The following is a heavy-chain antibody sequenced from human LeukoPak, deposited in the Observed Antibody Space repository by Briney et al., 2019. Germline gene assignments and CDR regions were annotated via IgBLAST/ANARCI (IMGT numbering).Heavy chain of an antibody. Sequence: GSSVKVSCKASGGTFSSYAISWVRQAPGQGLEWMGGIIPIFGTANYAQKFQGRVTITAYESTSTAYMELSSLRSEDTAVYYCARGLARFDQEDAFDIWGQGTMVTVSS. J-gene: IGHJ3*02. CDR3: ARGLARFDQEDAFDI. CDR1: GGTFSSYA. V-gene: IGHV1-69*01. D-gene: IGHD3-3*01. CDR2: IIPIFGTA.